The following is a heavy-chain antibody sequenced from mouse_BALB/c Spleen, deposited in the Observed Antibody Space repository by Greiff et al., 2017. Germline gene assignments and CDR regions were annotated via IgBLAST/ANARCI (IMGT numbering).Heavy chain of an antibody. CDR2: ISSGGSYT. CDR3: ARRGEYYFDY. CDR1: GFTFSSYG. Sequence: EVKLVESGGDLVKPGGSLKLSCAASGFTFSSYGMSWVRQTPDKRLEWVATISSGGSYTYYPDSVKGRFTISRDNAKNTLYLQMSSLKSEDTAMYYCARRGEYYFDYWGQGTTLKVSS. J-gene: IGHJ2*01. V-gene: IGHV5-6*02.